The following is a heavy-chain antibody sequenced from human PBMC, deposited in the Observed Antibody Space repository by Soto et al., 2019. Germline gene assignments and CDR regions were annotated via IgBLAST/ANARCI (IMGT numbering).Heavy chain of an antibody. CDR3: ARDIGSYAYGEGY. J-gene: IGHJ4*02. CDR1: GGSINSYW. D-gene: IGHD3-10*01. CDR2: VYSSVTT. V-gene: IGHV4-4*07. Sequence: KSSETLSLTCSVSGGSINSYWWSWIRQPAGKGLEWIGRVYSSVTTDYNPSLNSRATLSVETSKNQFSLKLSSVTAADTAVYYCARDIGSYAYGEGYWGQGIQVTVSS.